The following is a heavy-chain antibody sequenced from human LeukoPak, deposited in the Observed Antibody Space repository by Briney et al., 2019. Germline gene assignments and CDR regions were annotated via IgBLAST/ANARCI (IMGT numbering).Heavy chain of an antibody. V-gene: IGHV3-30*03. CDR1: GFTFSSYG. CDR2: ISYDGSNK. D-gene: IGHD6-13*01. J-gene: IGHJ4*02. CDR3: ATLRKLVPDY. Sequence: PGGSLRLSCAASGFTFSSYGMHWVRQAPGKGLEWVAVISYDGSNKYYADSVKGRFTISRDNSKNTLYLQMNSLRAEDTAVYYCATLRKLVPDYWGQGTLVTVSS.